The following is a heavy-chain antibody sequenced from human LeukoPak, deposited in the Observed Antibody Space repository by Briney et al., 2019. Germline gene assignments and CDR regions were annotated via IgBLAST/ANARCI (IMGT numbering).Heavy chain of an antibody. Sequence: PGGSLRLSCAASGFTFSSYGMHWVRQAPGKGLEWVAFIRYDGSNKYYADSVKGRFTISRDNSKNTLYLQMNSLRADDTAVYYCARGGRRITMVRGVMGCDYWGQGTLVTVSS. J-gene: IGHJ4*02. CDR3: ARGGRRITMVRGVMGCDY. D-gene: IGHD3-10*01. CDR2: IRYDGSNK. V-gene: IGHV3-30*02. CDR1: GFTFSSYG.